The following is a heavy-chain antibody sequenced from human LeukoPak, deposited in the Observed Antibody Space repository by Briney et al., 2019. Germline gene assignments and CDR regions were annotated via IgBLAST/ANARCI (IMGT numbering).Heavy chain of an antibody. CDR3: ARELPREVTLDY. V-gene: IGHV3-74*01. CDR2: INSDGSRT. Sequence: GGFLRLSCAASGFTLSSYEMRWVRQAPGKGLVWVSRINSDGSRTGYADSVKGRFTISRDNAKNTLYLQMNSLRAEDTAIYYCARELPREVTLDYWGQGTLVTVSS. CDR1: GFTLSSYE. D-gene: IGHD2-21*02. J-gene: IGHJ4*02.